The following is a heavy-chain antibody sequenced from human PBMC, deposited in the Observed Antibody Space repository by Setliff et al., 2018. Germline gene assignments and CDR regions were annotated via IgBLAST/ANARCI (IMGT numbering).Heavy chain of an antibody. D-gene: IGHD3-10*01. Sequence: GVLRLSCAASGFTFSNAWMSWVRQAPGKGLEWVGRIKSXTXXXXTDYAAPVKGRFTISRDDSKNTLYLQMNSLKTEDTAVYYCTTDLLITMVRGVMVGGYYFDYWGQGTLVTVS. CDR3: TTDLLITMVRGVMVGGYYFDY. V-gene: IGHV3-15*01. CDR2: IKSXTXXXXT. CDR1: GFTFSNAW. J-gene: IGHJ4*02.